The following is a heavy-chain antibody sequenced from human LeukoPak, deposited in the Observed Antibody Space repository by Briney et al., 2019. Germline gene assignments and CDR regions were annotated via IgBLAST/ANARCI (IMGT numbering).Heavy chain of an antibody. Sequence: ASVKVSCKASGYTFTSYDINWVRQATGQGLEWMGWMNPNSGNTGYAQKFQGRVTMTRNTSISTAYMELSSLRSEDTAVYYCARGTIFSDYDSSGYYPDLDYWGQGTLVPVSS. D-gene: IGHD3-22*01. J-gene: IGHJ4*02. CDR3: ARGTIFSDYDSSGYYPDLDY. CDR1: GYTFTSYD. V-gene: IGHV1-8*01. CDR2: MNPNSGNT.